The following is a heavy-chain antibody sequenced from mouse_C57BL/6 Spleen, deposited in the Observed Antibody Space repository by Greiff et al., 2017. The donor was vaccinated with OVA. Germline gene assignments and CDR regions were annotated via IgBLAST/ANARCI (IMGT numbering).Heavy chain of an antibody. D-gene: IGHD2-4*01. J-gene: IGHJ1*03. V-gene: IGHV6-6*01. Sequence: EVQGVESGGGLVQPGGSMKLSCAASGFTFSDAWMDWVRQSPEKGLEWVAEIRNKANNHATYYAESVKGRFTISRDDSKSSVYLQMNSLRAEDTGIYYCTTYDYAWYFDVWGTGTTVTVSS. CDR2: IRNKANNHAT. CDR3: TTYDYAWYFDV. CDR1: GFTFSDAW.